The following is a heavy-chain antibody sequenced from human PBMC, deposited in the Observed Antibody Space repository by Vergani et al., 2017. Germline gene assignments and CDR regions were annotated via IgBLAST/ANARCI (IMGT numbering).Heavy chain of an antibody. CDR3: ARRLNTAMAKYYFDY. Sequence: EVQLVQSGAEVKKPGESLKISCKGSGYSFTTYWIGWVRQMPGKGLEWMGIIYPGDSDTRYSPSFQGQVTISADKSISTAYLQWSSLKAPDTAMYYCARRLNTAMAKYYFDYWGQGTLVTVSS. V-gene: IGHV5-51*01. J-gene: IGHJ4*02. CDR2: IYPGDSDT. CDR1: GYSFTTYW. D-gene: IGHD5-18*01.